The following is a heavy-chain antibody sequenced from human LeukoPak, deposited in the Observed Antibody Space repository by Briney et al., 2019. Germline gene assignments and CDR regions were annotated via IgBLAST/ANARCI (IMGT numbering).Heavy chain of an antibody. CDR2: IYYSGST. CDR3: ARHDFWSVPFDY. J-gene: IGHJ4*02. Sequence: SETLSLTCTVSGGSISSYYWSWIRQPPGKGLEWIGYIYYSGSTNYNPSLKSRVTISVDTSKNQFSLKLSSVTAADPAVYYCARHDFWSVPFDYWGQGTLVTVSS. D-gene: IGHD3-3*01. V-gene: IGHV4-59*08. CDR1: GGSISSYY.